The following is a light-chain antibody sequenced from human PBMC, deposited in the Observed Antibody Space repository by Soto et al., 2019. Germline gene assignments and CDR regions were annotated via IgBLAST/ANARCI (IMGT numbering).Light chain of an antibody. CDR3: LQDYSYPRT. CDR1: QSISTY. V-gene: IGKV1-39*01. CDR2: AAS. Sequence: DIQMTQSPSSLSASVGDRVTITCRASQSISTYLNWYQQKPGKAPKLLIYAASSLQSGVPSRFSGSGSGTDFTLTISSLQPEDFATYYCLQDYSYPRTFGQGTKVEIK. J-gene: IGKJ1*01.